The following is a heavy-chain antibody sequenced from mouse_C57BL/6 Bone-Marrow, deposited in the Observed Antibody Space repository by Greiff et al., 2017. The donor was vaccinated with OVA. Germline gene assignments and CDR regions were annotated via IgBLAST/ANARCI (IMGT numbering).Heavy chain of an antibody. J-gene: IGHJ2*01. Sequence: VQLQQPGAELVMPGASVKLSRKASGYTFTSYWMHWVKQRPGQGLEWIGEIDPSDSYTNYNQKFKGKSTLTVDKSSSTAYMQLSSLTSEDSAVYYCARKGLGSYFDYWGQGTTLTVSS. V-gene: IGHV1-69*01. D-gene: IGHD4-1*01. CDR2: IDPSDSYT. CDR1: GYTFTSYW. CDR3: ARKGLGSYFDY.